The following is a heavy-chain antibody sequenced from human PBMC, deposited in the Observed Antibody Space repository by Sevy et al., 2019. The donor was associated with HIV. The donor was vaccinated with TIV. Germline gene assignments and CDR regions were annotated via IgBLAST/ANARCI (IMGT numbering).Heavy chain of an antibody. CDR1: GFTFSSYG. V-gene: IGHV3-30*02. CDR3: AKGPSPMITFGGVADY. Sequence: GGSLRLSCAASGFTFSSYGMHWVRQAPGKGLEWVAFIRYDGSNKYYEESVKGRFTISRDNSKNRLYLKMNSLRAEDTAVYYCAKGPSPMITFGGVADYWGQGTLVTVSS. CDR2: IRYDGSNK. D-gene: IGHD3-16*01. J-gene: IGHJ4*02.